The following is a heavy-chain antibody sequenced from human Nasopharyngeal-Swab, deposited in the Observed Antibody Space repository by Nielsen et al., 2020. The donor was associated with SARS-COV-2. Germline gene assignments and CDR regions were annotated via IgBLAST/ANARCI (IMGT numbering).Heavy chain of an antibody. CDR1: GGSISSSSYY. J-gene: IGHJ5*02. V-gene: IGHV4-39*01. CDR2: IYYSGST. D-gene: IGHD5-24*01. Sequence: SETLSLTCTVSGGSISSSSYYWGRIRQPPGKGLEWIGSIYYSGSTYYNPSLKSRVTISVDSSKNQFSLKLSSVTAADTAVYYCARHERRWLQLRISWFDPWGQGTLVTVSS. CDR3: ARHERRWLQLRISWFDP.